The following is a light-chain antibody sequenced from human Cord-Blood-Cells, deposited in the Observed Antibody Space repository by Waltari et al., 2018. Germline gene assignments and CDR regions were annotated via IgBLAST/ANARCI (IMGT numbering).Light chain of an antibody. Sequence: EILMTQSPTTLSVPPGERATLSCRASQSVSSNLAWYQQKPGQAPRLLIYGASTRATGIPARFSGSGSGTEFTLTISSLQSEDFAVYYCQQYNNWTPLTFGGGTKVEIK. J-gene: IGKJ4*01. CDR2: GAS. CDR3: QQYNNWTPLT. V-gene: IGKV3-15*01. CDR1: QSVSSN.